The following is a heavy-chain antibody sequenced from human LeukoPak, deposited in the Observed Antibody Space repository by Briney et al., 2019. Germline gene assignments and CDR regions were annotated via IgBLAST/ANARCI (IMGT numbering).Heavy chain of an antibody. CDR1: GFTFSSYS. CDR2: ISSSSSTI. D-gene: IGHD3-16*01. CDR3: ARGPTGPSAVRLFDY. Sequence: GGSLRLSCAASGFTFSSYSMNWVHQAPGKGLEWVSYISSSSSTIYYADSVKGRFTISRDNAKNSLYLQMNSLRAEDTAVYYCARGPTGPSAVRLFDYWGQGTLVTVSS. V-gene: IGHV3-48*01. J-gene: IGHJ4*02.